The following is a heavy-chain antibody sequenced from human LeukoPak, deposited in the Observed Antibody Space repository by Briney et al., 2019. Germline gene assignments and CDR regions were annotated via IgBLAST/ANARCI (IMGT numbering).Heavy chain of an antibody. CDR3: GTSRARGYSYSQGGINY. Sequence: GASVKVSCKASGYTFTGYRMHWVRQAPGQGLEWMGWINPNSGGTNYAQKFQGRVTMTRDTSISTAYMELSRLRSDDTAFYYCGTSRARGYSYSQGGINYWGQGTLVTVSS. J-gene: IGHJ4*02. V-gene: IGHV1-2*02. D-gene: IGHD5-18*01. CDR1: GYTFTGYR. CDR2: INPNSGGT.